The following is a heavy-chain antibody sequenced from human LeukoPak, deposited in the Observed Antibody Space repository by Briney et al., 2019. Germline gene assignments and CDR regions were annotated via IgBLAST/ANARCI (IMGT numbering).Heavy chain of an antibody. Sequence: SETLSLTCTVSGGSISSSSYYWGWIRQPPGKGLEWIGSIYYSGSTYYNPSLKSRVTISVDTSKNQFSLKLSSVTAADTAVYYCARIRVGAPDFDYWGQGTLATVSS. CDR1: GGSISSSSYY. J-gene: IGHJ4*02. CDR2: IYYSGST. D-gene: IGHD1-26*01. CDR3: ARIRVGAPDFDY. V-gene: IGHV4-39*07.